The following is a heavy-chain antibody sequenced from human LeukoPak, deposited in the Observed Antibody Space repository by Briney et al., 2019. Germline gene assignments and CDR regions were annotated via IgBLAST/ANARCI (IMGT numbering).Heavy chain of an antibody. Sequence: ASAQVSCKDSGGTISTYAISWVRQDPAQGVEEMGGIIAIFDSANYSQTSHDRDTITADESTSTAYMELSSLRSEDTAVYCCAISPIYGDYGRFDIWSQGTMVTVSS. CDR2: IIAIFDSA. V-gene: IGHV1-69*01. CDR1: GGTISTYA. CDR3: AISPIYGDYGRFDI. J-gene: IGHJ3*02. D-gene: IGHD4-17*01.